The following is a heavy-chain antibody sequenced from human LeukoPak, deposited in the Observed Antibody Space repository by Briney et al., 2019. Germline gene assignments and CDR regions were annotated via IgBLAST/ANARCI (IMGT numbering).Heavy chain of an antibody. CDR2: VYYSGST. D-gene: IGHD3-22*01. CDR1: GSSISSYY. V-gene: IGHV4-59*01. J-gene: IGHJ4*02. Sequence: SETLSLTCTVSGSSISSYYWSWIRQPPGRGLEWLGYVYYSGSTNYNPSLKSRVTISVDTSKSQFSLNLSSVTAAGTAVYYCARDVFSGYHDSWGQGTLVTVSS. CDR3: ARDVFSGYHDS.